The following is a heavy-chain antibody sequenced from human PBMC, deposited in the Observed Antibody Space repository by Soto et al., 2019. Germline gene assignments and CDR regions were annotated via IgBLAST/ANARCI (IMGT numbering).Heavy chain of an antibody. CDR1: GFTVSSNY. Sequence: EVQLVESGGGLVQPGGSLRLSCAASGFTVSSNYMSWVRQAPGKGLEWVSVIYSGGSTYYADSVKGRFTISRDNSKNTLYLQMNSLRAEDTAVYYCARSFRNDYGDYWGQGTLVTVSS. V-gene: IGHV3-66*01. J-gene: IGHJ4*02. CDR2: IYSGGST. CDR3: ARSFRNDYGDY.